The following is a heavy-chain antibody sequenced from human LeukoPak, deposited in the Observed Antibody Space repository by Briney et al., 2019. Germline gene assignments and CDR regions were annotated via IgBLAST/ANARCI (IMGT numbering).Heavy chain of an antibody. J-gene: IGHJ4*02. D-gene: IGHD3-10*01. CDR3: AKDISGSGRGFGY. Sequence: GGSLRLSCAASGFTFDDYAMHWVRQAPGKGLEWVSGISWNSGSIGYADSVKGRFTISRDNAKNSLYLQMNSLRAEDTALYYCAKDISGSGRGFGYWGQGTLVTVSS. CDR2: ISWNSGSI. V-gene: IGHV3-9*01. CDR1: GFTFDDYA.